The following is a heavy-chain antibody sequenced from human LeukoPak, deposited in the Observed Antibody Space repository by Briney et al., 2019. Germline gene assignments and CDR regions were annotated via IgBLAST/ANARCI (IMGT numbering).Heavy chain of an antibody. Sequence: GGSLRLSCAASGFTFDDYAMHWVRQAPGKGLEWVSGISWNSGSIGYADSVKGRFTISRDNAKSSLYLQMNSLRAEDTALYYCAKEGITMVRGVEVPYYGMDVWGQGTTVTVSS. D-gene: IGHD3-10*01. CDR1: GFTFDDYA. CDR2: ISWNSGSI. CDR3: AKEGITMVRGVEVPYYGMDV. J-gene: IGHJ6*02. V-gene: IGHV3-9*01.